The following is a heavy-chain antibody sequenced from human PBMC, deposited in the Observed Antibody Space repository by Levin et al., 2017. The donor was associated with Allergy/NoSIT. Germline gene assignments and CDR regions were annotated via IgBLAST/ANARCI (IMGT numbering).Heavy chain of an antibody. Sequence: SETLSLTCTVSGGSISSDYFWTWIRQPPGKGLEWIGHIFSSGFTSYNPSFRSRVSTSLATSNNQFSLKLNSVTAADTSVYYCARRRGYGGHDSSNWYYDVWGRGTLVTVLS. CDR2: IFSSGFT. D-gene: IGHD5-12*01. V-gene: IGHV4-30-4*01. J-gene: IGHJ2*01. CDR1: GGSISSDYF. CDR3: ARRRGYGGHDSSNWYYDV.